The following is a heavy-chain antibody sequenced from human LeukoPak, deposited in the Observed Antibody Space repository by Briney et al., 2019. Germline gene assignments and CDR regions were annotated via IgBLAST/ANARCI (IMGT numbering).Heavy chain of an antibody. CDR1: GGSISSGGYS. D-gene: IGHD3-10*01. Sequence: SETLSLTCAVFGGSISSGGYSWSWIRQPPGKGLEWIGYIYHSGSTYYNPSLKSRVTISVDRSKNQFSLKLSSVTAADTAVYYCASLIYGSGRQPRSAFDIWGQGTMVTVSS. CDR3: ASLIYGSGRQPRSAFDI. CDR2: IYHSGST. J-gene: IGHJ3*02. V-gene: IGHV4-30-2*01.